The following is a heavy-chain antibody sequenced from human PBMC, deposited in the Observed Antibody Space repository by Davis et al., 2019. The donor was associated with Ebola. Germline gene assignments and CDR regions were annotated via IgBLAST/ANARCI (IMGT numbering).Heavy chain of an antibody. CDR2: IGTAGDT. V-gene: IGHV3-13*01. J-gene: IGHJ6*02. Sequence: GESLKISCAASGFTFSSYGMPWVRQATGKGLEWVSAIGTAGDTYYPGSVKGRFTISRENAKNSLYLQMNSLRAGDTAVYYCARTLGGGGLDYYYYGMDVWGQGTTVTVSS. D-gene: IGHD3-16*01. CDR1: GFTFSSYG. CDR3: ARTLGGGGLDYYYYGMDV.